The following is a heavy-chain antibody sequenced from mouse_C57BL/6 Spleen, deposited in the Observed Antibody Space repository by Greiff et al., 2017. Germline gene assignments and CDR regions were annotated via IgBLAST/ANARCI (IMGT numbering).Heavy chain of an antibody. J-gene: IGHJ3*01. CDR2: ISYSGST. CDR1: GYSITSGYD. V-gene: IGHV3-1*01. Sequence: DVKLQESGPGMVKPSQSLSLTCTVTGYSITSGYDWHWIRHFPGNKLEWMGYISYSGSTNYNPSLKSRISITHDTSKNHFFLKLNSVTTEDTATYYCARGYDSWVAYWGQGTLVTVSA. D-gene: IGHD2-4*01. CDR3: ARGYDSWVAY.